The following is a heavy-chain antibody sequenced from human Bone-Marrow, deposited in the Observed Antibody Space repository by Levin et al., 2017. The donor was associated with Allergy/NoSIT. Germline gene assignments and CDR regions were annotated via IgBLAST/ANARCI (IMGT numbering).Heavy chain of an antibody. D-gene: IGHD3-10*01. CDR2: IIPTLGIT. J-gene: IGHJ4*02. CDR1: GGTFSSYT. Sequence: PRASVKVSCKSSGGTFSSYTMSWVRQAPGQGLEWMGRIIPTLGITNYAQKFQGRVTITADKSTGTVYLQLSSLRSEDTAVYYCARDVYGSGNFLVEGWGQGTLVTVSS. V-gene: IGHV1-69*04. CDR3: ARDVYGSGNFLVEG.